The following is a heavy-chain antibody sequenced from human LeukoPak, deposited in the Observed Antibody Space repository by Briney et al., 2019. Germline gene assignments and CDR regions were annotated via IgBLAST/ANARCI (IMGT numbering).Heavy chain of an antibody. J-gene: IGHJ4*02. V-gene: IGHV3-30*02. CDR3: ARDLDY. CDR2: IRYDGSEG. CDR1: GFTFSTYG. Sequence: PGGSLRLSCAASGFTFSTYGMHWVRQAPGKGLDWVAFIRYDGSEGYYADSVKDRFTVSRDNSKNTLYLQMNSLRVEDTAVYYCARDLDYWGQGTLVTVSS.